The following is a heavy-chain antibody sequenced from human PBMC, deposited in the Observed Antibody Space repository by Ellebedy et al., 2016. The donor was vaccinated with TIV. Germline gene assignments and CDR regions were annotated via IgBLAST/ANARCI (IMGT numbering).Heavy chain of an antibody. CDR1: GYTFTSYG. J-gene: IGHJ4*02. D-gene: IGHD1-26*01. V-gene: IGHV1-18*04. CDR3: ARDLRSGSYQFDY. Sequence: ASVKVSCKASGYTFTSYGITWVRQAPGQGLEWMGWISGYNGNTKYAQKLQGRVTMTTDTSTSTAYMELRSLRSDDTAVYYCARDLRSGSYQFDYWGQGTLVTVSS. CDR2: ISGYNGNT.